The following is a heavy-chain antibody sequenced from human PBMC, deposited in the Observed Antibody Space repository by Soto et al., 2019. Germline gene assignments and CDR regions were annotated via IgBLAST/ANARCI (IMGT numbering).Heavy chain of an antibody. V-gene: IGHV1-8*01. Sequence: ASVKVSCKASGYTFTSYDINWVRQATGQGLEWMGWMNPNSGNTGYAQKFQGRVTMTRNTSISTAYMELSSLRSEDTAVYYCARRGRGGSSWYRGENWFDPWGQGTLVT. J-gene: IGHJ5*02. CDR3: ARRGRGGSSWYRGENWFDP. D-gene: IGHD6-13*01. CDR1: GYTFTSYD. CDR2: MNPNSGNT.